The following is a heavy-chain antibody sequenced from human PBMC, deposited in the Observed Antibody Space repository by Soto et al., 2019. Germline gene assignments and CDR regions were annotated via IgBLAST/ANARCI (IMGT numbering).Heavy chain of an antibody. D-gene: IGHD2-2*01. CDR3: ARDSGPFRSSTSCEFDY. J-gene: IGHJ4*02. CDR1: GYTFTSYG. Sequence: QVQLVQSGAEVKKPGASVKVSCKASGYTFTSYGISWVRQAPGQGLEWMGWISAYNGNTNYAQKLQGRVTMTTDTSTSSAYMELRSLRSDDTTVYYCARDSGPFRSSTSCEFDYWGQGTLVTVSS. V-gene: IGHV1-18*01. CDR2: ISAYNGNT.